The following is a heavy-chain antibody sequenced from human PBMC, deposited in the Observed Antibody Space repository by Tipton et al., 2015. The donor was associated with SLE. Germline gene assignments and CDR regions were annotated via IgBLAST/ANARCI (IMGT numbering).Heavy chain of an antibody. D-gene: IGHD5-12*01. CDR3: ARAFEYSGYDSPFDY. V-gene: IGHV4-59*11. J-gene: IGHJ4*02. Sequence: TLSLTCTVSGGSISSHYWSWIRQPPGKGLEWIGYIYYSESTNYNPSLKSRVTISVDTSKNQFSLKLSSVTAADTAVYYCARAFEYSGYDSPFDYWGQGTLVTVSS. CDR1: GGSISSHY. CDR2: IYYSEST.